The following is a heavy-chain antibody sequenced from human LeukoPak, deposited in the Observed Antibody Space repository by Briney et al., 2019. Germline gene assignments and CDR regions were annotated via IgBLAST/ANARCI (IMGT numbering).Heavy chain of an antibody. CDR1: GGSFSGYY. D-gene: IGHD4-17*01. J-gene: IGHJ4*02. V-gene: IGHV4-59*10. CDR3: ARSNDNGDYYFDS. Sequence: SETLSLTCAVYGGSFSGYYWNWIRQPAGTGLEWIGRIYRSGSTNYSPSLKSRISMSIDTSKSQFSLKLSSVTAADTAVYYCARSNDNGDYYFDSWGQGTLVTVSS. CDR2: IYRSGST.